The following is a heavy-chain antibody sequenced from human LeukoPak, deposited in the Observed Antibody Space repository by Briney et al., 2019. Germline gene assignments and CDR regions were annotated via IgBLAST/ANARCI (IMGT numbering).Heavy chain of an antibody. J-gene: IGHJ4*02. CDR2: INPSGGST. CDR1: GYTFTSYY. CDR3: ARLPDFWSGKRRLAKVHDFDY. D-gene: IGHD3-3*01. Sequence: ASVKVSCKASGYTFTSYYMHWVRQAPGQGLEWMGIINPSGGSTSYAQKFQGRVTMTRDTSTSTAYMELSRLRSDDTAVYYCARLPDFWSGKRRLAKVHDFDYWGQGALVTVSS. V-gene: IGHV1-46*01.